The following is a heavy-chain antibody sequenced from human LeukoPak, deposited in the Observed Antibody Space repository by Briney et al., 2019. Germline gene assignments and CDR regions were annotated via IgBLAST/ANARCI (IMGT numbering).Heavy chain of an antibody. V-gene: IGHV3-30*03. Sequence: GGSLRLSCAASGFTFSSYSMNWVRQAPGKGLEWVVVISYDGSNKYYADSVKGRFTISRDNSKNTLYLQMNSLRAEDTAVYYCASFIIEDYYFDYWGQGTLVTVSS. CDR1: GFTFSSYS. J-gene: IGHJ4*02. D-gene: IGHD3-16*02. CDR2: ISYDGSNK. CDR3: ASFIIEDYYFDY.